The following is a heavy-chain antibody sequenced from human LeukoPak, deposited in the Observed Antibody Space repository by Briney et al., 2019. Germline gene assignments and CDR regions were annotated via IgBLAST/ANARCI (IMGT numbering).Heavy chain of an antibody. CDR1: GFTFSSYA. Sequence: GGSLRLSCAASGFTFSSYAMSWVRQAPGKGLEWVALISNDGNNKYHADSVKGRFTISRDNSKKSLYLQMNSLRAEDTALYYCARDPVSIGSRMNSDYWGQGTLVTVSS. D-gene: IGHD3-10*01. CDR3: ARDPVSIGSRMNSDY. CDR2: ISNDGNNK. V-gene: IGHV3-30-3*01. J-gene: IGHJ4*02.